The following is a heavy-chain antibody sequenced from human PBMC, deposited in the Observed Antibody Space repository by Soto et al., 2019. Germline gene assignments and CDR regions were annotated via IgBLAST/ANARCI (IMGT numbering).Heavy chain of an antibody. CDR3: AKLGFCSGGTCHLDYYNGVDV. J-gene: IGHJ6*02. Sequence: EVQLLESGGGVVQPGGSLRLSCAASGFSFSSNAMTWVRQAPGQGLEWVSTIGSGGTTYYADSVKGRFTIPRDNSKNTQSLQMNSLRVEDTGVYYCAKLGFCSGGTCHLDYYNGVDVWGQGTTVTVSS. D-gene: IGHD2-15*01. V-gene: IGHV3-23*01. CDR2: IGSGGTT. CDR1: GFSFSSNA.